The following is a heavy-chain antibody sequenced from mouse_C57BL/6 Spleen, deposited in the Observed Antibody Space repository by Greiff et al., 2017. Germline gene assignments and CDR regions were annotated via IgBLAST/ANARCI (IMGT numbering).Heavy chain of an antibody. CDR1: GYTFTSYW. D-gene: IGHD1-1*01. CDR2: IHPNSGST. Sequence: VQLQQPGAELVKPGASVKLSCKASGYTFTSYWMHWVKQRPGQGLEWIGMIHPNSGSTNYNEKFKSKATLTVDKSSSTAYMQLSSLTSEDSAVYYGARSGNDGSSLDYWGQGTTLTVSS. CDR3: ARSGNDGSSLDY. V-gene: IGHV1-64*01. J-gene: IGHJ2*01.